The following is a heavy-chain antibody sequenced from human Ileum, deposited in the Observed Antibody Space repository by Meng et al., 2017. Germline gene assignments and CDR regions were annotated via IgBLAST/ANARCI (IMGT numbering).Heavy chain of an antibody. J-gene: IGHJ4*02. V-gene: IGHV3-66*01. CDR1: GFTVSYNY. CDR3: ARGLEYYDSRGHLGRYFDS. CDR2: ISSGGSA. D-gene: IGHD3-22*01. Sequence: EVHLVESGGNLVQPGGSLRLSCAASGFTVSYNYMNWVRQAPGKWLEWVSVISSGGSASYADSVKGRFTISRDISKNTLYLQMNSLRAEDTAVYYCARGLEYYDSRGHLGRYFDSWGQGTLVTAPQ.